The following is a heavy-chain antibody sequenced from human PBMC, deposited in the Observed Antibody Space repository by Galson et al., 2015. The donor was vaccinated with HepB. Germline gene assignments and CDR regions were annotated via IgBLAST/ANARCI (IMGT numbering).Heavy chain of an antibody. D-gene: IGHD2-21*01. CDR1: GYSISSGYY. J-gene: IGHJ4*02. CDR3: ARDRYCGGDCYDY. Sequence: TLSLTCTVSGYSISSGYYWGWIRQPPGKGLEWIGSIYHSGSTYYNPSLKSRVTISVDTSKNQFSLKLSSVTAADTAVYYCARDRYCGGDCYDYWGQGTLVTVSS. V-gene: IGHV4-38-2*02. CDR2: IYHSGST.